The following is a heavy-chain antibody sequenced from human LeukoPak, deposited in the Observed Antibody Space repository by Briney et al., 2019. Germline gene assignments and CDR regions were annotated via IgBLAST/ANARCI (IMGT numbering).Heavy chain of an antibody. Sequence: GGSLRPSCAASGFTFSSYAMSWVRLAPGKGLEWVSAISGSGGSTYYADSVKGRFTISRDNSKNTLYLQMNSLRAEDTGVYYCATNWDPSPDPFDYWGQGTLVTVSS. J-gene: IGHJ4*02. V-gene: IGHV3-23*01. CDR2: ISGSGGST. CDR1: GFTFSSYA. D-gene: IGHD7-27*01. CDR3: ATNWDPSPDPFDY.